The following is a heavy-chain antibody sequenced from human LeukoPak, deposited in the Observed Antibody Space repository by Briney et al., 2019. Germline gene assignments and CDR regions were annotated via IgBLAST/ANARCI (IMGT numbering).Heavy chain of an antibody. V-gene: IGHV4-30-4*01. CDR1: GGSISSGDYY. Sequence: SETLSLTCTVSGGSISSGDYYWSWIRQPPGKGLEWIGYIYYSGSTYYNPSLKSRVTISVDTSKNQFSLKLSSVTAADTAVYYCARGVRYYDSSGYYLPDFDYWGQGTLVTVSS. CDR3: ARGVRYYDSSGYYLPDFDY. D-gene: IGHD3-22*01. J-gene: IGHJ4*02. CDR2: IYYSGST.